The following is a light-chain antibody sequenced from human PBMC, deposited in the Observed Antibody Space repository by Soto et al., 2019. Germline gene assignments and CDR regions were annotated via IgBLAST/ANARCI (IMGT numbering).Light chain of an antibody. CDR3: QQYRDNWT. Sequence: DIQMTQSPSTLSASVGDRVTITCRASQSISSWLAWYQQKPGTAPKLLIYKESTLQSGVPSRFSGSGSGTEFTLTISSLQPDDSATYYCQQYRDNWTFGQGTKV. V-gene: IGKV1-5*03. J-gene: IGKJ1*01. CDR2: KES. CDR1: QSISSW.